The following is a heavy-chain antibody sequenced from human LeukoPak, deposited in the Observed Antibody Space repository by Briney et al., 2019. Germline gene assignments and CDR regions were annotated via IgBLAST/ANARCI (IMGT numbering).Heavy chain of an antibody. Sequence: RLSCXASXXTFTXXXXXWXXXXXGXXXXRVSAITNGGATYYADSVKGRFTISRDTSKNTLYLQMNSLRAEDTAIYYCTKARESXXLXDSXGXGT. CDR2: ITNGGAT. CDR3: TKARESXXLXDS. J-gene: IGHJ4*02. D-gene: IGHD3-10*01. CDR1: XXTFTXXX. V-gene: IGHV3-23*01.